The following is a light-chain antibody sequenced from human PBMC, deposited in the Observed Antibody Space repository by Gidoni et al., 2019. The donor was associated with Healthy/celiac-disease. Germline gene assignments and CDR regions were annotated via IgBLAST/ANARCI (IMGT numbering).Light chain of an antibody. Sequence: DIQLTQSPSFLSASVGDRVTITCRASQGISSYLAWYQQKPGKAPKLLIYAASTLQSGVPSRFSGSGSGTEFTLTISSLQPEDFATYYCQQLNSYPFMYTFXXXTKLEIK. CDR2: AAS. V-gene: IGKV1-9*01. CDR1: QGISSY. J-gene: IGKJ2*01. CDR3: QQLNSYPFMYT.